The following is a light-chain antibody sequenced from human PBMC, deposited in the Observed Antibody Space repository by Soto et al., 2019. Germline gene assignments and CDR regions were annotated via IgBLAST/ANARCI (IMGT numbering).Light chain of an antibody. Sequence: QSALTQPASVSGSPGQSITISCTGTSSDFGGYKYVSWYQQHPGKAPKLMIYEVSNRPSGVSNRFSGSKSGNTASLTISGLQAEDEADYYCSSYTSSSTLVFGTGTKVPVL. CDR1: SSDFGGYKY. V-gene: IGLV2-14*01. CDR3: SSYTSSSTLV. CDR2: EVS. J-gene: IGLJ1*01.